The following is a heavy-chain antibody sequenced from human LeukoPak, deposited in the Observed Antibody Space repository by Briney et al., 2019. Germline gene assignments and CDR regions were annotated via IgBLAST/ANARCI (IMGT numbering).Heavy chain of an antibody. CDR1: GFTVSSNY. CDR3: ATTLGGYGDYNFDY. Sequence: GGSLRLSWAASGFTVSSNYMSWVRPAAGKGREWVSVIYSGGSTYYADSVKGRFTISRDNSKNTLYLQMNSLRAEDTAVYYCATTLGGYGDYNFDYWGQGTLVTVSS. V-gene: IGHV3-53*01. D-gene: IGHD4-17*01. J-gene: IGHJ4*02. CDR2: IYSGGST.